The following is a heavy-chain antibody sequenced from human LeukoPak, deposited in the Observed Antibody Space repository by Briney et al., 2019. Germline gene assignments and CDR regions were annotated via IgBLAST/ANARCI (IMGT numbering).Heavy chain of an antibody. D-gene: IGHD3-22*01. CDR2: ISYDGSNK. V-gene: IGHV3-30-3*01. J-gene: IGHJ4*02. CDR3: ARDRDGGITMIVVVITTSPFDY. CDR1: RFTFSSYA. Sequence: PGGSLRLSCAAARFTFSSYAMSWVRQAPGKGLEWVAVISYDGSNKYYADSVKGRFTISRDNSKNTLYLQMNSLRAEDTAVYYCARDRDGGITMIVVVITTSPFDYWGQGTLVTVPS.